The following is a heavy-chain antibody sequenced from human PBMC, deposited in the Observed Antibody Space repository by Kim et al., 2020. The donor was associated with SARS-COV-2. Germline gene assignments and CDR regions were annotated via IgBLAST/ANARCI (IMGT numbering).Heavy chain of an antibody. D-gene: IGHD6-19*01. CDR1: GCSISSSSYY. Sequence: SETLSLTCTVSGCSISSSSYYWGWIRQPPGKGLEWIGSIYYSGSTYYNPSLKSRVTISVDTSKNQFSLKLSSVTAADTAVYYCARHSYSSGWDYYYGMDVGSQGTTVTVSS. J-gene: IGHJ6*02. V-gene: IGHV4-39*01. CDR3: ARHSYSSGWDYYYGMDV. CDR2: IYYSGST.